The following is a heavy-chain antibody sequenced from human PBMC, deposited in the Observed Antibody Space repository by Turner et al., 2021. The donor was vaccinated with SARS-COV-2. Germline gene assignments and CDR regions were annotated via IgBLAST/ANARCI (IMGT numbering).Heavy chain of an antibody. Sequence: EVQALESGGGLVQPGGSLRLSCAGPGVTFKNYAMGWVRQAPGKGLEWVSLISGSGVTRYYTDSVKGRFTISRDNSKNTLFLQMNSLRGEDTATYYCAKALNGGTSPIISDWGQGSLVTVSS. CDR2: ISGSGVTR. CDR1: GVTFKNYA. V-gene: IGHV3-23*01. J-gene: IGHJ4*02. D-gene: IGHD2-15*01. CDR3: AKALNGGTSPIISD.